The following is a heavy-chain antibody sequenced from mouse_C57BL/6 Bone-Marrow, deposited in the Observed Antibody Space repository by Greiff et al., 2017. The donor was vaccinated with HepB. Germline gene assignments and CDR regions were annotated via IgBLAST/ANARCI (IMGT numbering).Heavy chain of an antibody. CDR3: ARPQTAQATGGYAMDY. V-gene: IGHV1-50*01. CDR1: GYTFTSYW. CDR2: IDPSDSYT. J-gene: IGHJ4*01. D-gene: IGHD3-2*02. Sequence: VQLQQPGAELVKPGASVKLSCKASGYTFTSYWMQWVKQRPGQGLEWIGEIDPSDSYTNYNQKFKGKATLTVDTSSSTAYMQLSSLTSEDSAVYYCARPQTAQATGGYAMDYWGQGTSVTVSS.